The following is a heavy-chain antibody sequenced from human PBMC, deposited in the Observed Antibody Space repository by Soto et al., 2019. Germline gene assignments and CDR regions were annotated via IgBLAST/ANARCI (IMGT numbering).Heavy chain of an antibody. CDR3: ARGSPPDY. J-gene: IGHJ4*02. CDR2: IAYDGSNK. V-gene: IGHV3-33*01. Sequence: QVQLVESGGGVVQPGRSLRLSCAASGFTFSSYGIHWVRQAPGKGLEWVALIAYDGSNKYYTDSVKGRFTISRDNSKNAFYLQMNSLGADDTAIYYCARGSPPDYWGQGTLVTVSS. CDR1: GFTFSSYG.